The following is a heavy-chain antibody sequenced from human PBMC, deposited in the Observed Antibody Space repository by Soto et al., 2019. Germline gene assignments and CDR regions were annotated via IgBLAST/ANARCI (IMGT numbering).Heavy chain of an antibody. V-gene: IGHV4-59*01. CDR3: ARYYESSGYYDY. CDR2: IYYSGST. D-gene: IGHD3-22*01. J-gene: IGHJ4*02. CDR1: GGSTSNYY. Sequence: QVQLQESGPGLVKPSETLSLTCTVSGGSTSNYYWSWIRQSPGKGLEWIGYIYYSGSTNYNPSLRSRVIMSVDTSKNQFSLKLTSVTAADTAVYYCARYYESSGYYDYWGQGTLVTVSS.